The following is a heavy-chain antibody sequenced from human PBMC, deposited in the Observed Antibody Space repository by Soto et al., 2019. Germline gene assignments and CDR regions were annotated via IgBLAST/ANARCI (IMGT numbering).Heavy chain of an antibody. J-gene: IGHJ3*02. Sequence: SETLSLTCTFSGGSIVNYYWSWIRQPPGKGLEWIGYIHYSGSTWYNPSLKSRVTISVDKSRNQFSLKLSSVTAADTAVYFCAKNLYGYYVNPDIWGQGTMVTVSS. CDR3: AKNLYGYYVNPDI. CDR2: IHYSGST. D-gene: IGHD3-3*01. CDR1: GGSIVNYY. V-gene: IGHV4-59*01.